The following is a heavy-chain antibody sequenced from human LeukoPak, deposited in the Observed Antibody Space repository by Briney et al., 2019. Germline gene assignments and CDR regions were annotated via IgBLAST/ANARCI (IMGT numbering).Heavy chain of an antibody. J-gene: IGHJ5*02. CDR2: INPNSGGT. CDR3: ARNPHHLLWFGESHSRFDP. V-gene: IGHV1-2*06. Sequence: ASVKDSCKASGYTFTGYYMHWVRQAPGQGLEWMGRINPNSGGTNYAQKFQGRVTMTRDTSISTAYMELSRLRSDDTAVYYCARNPHHLLWFGESHSRFDPWGQGTLVTVSS. CDR1: GYTFTGYY. D-gene: IGHD3-10*01.